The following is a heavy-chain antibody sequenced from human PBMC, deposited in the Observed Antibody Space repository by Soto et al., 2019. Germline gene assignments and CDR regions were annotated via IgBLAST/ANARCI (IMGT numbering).Heavy chain of an antibody. CDR1: GYSISSGYY. CDR3: ARDRDTSGWDFDY. J-gene: IGHJ4*02. CDR2: VYHNRGA. D-gene: IGHD6-19*01. V-gene: IGHV4-38-2*02. Sequence: TCAVSGYSISSGYYWGWIRQPPGKGLEWIGTVYHNRGAYYNPSLKSRVTISVDTSKNQFSLRLTSVTAADSAVYFCARDRDTSGWDFDYWGQGTLVTVSS.